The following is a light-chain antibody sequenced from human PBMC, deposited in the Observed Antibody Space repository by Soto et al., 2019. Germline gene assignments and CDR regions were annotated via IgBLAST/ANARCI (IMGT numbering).Light chain of an antibody. CDR2: GNN. CDR1: SXNIGADYD. CDR3: QSYDSSLSGYV. J-gene: IGLJ1*01. V-gene: IGLV1-40*01. Sequence: QSALTQPPSLSGAPGQRVTISCTGSSXNIGADYDVHWYQQIPGTAPKLLIYGNNDRPSGVPDRFSGSKSGTSASLAITGLQAEDEADYYCQSYDSSLSGYVFGTGTKVTVL.